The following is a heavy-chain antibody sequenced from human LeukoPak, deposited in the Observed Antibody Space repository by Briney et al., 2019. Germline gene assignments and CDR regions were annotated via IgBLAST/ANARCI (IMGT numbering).Heavy chain of an antibody. J-gene: IGHJ4*02. CDR3: ARDRRASYGYFFDY. CDR2: ISTGSGST. CDR1: GFPFSDYY. V-gene: IGHV3-11*05. D-gene: IGHD5-18*01. Sequence: PGGSLRLSCAASGFPFSDYYMSWIRRAPGKGLEGVSYISTGSGSTIYADSVKGRFTISRDNAKNSLYLQMNSLRAEDTAVYYCARDRRASYGYFFDYWGQGTLVTVSS.